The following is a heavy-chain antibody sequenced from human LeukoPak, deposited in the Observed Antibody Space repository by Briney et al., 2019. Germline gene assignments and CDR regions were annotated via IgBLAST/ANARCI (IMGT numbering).Heavy chain of an antibody. J-gene: IGHJ2*01. D-gene: IGHD6-6*01. V-gene: IGHV4-34*01. CDR3: ARRRQYDSSLFWNFDL. Sequence: SETLSLTCAVYGGSFSSYYWSWIRQSPRKGLEWIGEINHSGSTNYNPSLKSRVTISVDTSKNQFSLKLSSVTAADTAVYYCARRRQYDSSLFWNFDLWGRGTLVTVSS. CDR1: GGSFSSYY. CDR2: INHSGST.